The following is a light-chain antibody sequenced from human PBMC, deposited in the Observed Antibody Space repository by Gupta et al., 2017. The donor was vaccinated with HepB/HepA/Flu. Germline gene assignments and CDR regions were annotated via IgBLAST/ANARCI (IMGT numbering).Light chain of an antibody. Sequence: EIVFTQSPDTLSLSPGERATLSCRASQSVSSSYLAWYRQKPGQAPRLLIFGASSRATGIPDRFSGSGSGTDFTLTISRLEPEDFAVYYCQQYGSSPWTFGLGSKVEIK. CDR1: QSVSSSY. V-gene: IGKV3-20*01. CDR3: QQYGSSPWT. CDR2: GAS. J-gene: IGKJ1*01.